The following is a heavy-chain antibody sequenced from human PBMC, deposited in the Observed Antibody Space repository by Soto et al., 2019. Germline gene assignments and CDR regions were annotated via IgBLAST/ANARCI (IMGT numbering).Heavy chain of an antibody. J-gene: IGHJ6*02. CDR3: ARHSGFLDYGSGSSLPSINYYYYGMDV. CDR2: IYPGDSDT. V-gene: IGHV5-51*01. Sequence: PGESLKISCKGSGYSFTSYWIGWVRQMPGKGLEWMGIIYPGDSDTRYSPSFQGQVTISADKSISTAYLQWSSLKASDTAMYYCARHSGFLDYGSGSSLPSINYYYYGMDVWGQGTTVTVSS. CDR1: GYSFTSYW. D-gene: IGHD3-10*01.